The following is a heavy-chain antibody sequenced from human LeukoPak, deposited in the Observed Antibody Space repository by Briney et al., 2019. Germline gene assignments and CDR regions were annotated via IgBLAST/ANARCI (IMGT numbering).Heavy chain of an antibody. V-gene: IGHV3-43D*03. CDR1: GFTFDDYA. CDR3: AKVSTPGIAVATFTYFDY. CDR2: ISWDGGST. J-gene: IGHJ4*02. Sequence: PGGSPRLSCAASGFTFDDYAMHWVRQAPGKGLEWVSLISWDGGSTYYADSVKGRFTISRDNSKNSLYLQMNSLRAEDTALYYCAKVSTPGIAVATFTYFDYWGQGTLVTVSS. D-gene: IGHD6-19*01.